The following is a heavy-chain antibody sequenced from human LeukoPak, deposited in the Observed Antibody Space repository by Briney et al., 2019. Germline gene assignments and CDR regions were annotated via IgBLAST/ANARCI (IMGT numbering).Heavy chain of an antibody. V-gene: IGHV3-23*01. D-gene: IGHD6-19*01. Sequence: GGSLRLSCAASGFTSSNYAMSWVRQAPGKGLEWVSTISNSVGTTYYADSVKGRFTISRDNSRNTLYLQVNSLRAEDTALYYCARALYGSGWCQDYWGQGTLVTVSS. CDR2: ISNSVGTT. CDR3: ARALYGSGWCQDY. J-gene: IGHJ4*02. CDR1: GFTSSNYA.